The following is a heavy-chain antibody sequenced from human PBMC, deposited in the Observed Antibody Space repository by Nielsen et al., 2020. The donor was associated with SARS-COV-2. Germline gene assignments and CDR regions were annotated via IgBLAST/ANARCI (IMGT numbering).Heavy chain of an antibody. V-gene: IGHV1-69*13. CDR2: IIPIFGTA. CDR1: GGTFSSYA. Sequence: SVKVSCKASGGTFSSYAISWVRQAPGQGLEWMGGIIPIFGTANYAQKFQGRVTITADESTSTAYMELSSLRSEDTAVYYCARTTVRNPYYYYYYMDVWGKGTTVTVSS. D-gene: IGHD4-11*01. CDR3: ARTTVRNPYYYYYYMDV. J-gene: IGHJ6*03.